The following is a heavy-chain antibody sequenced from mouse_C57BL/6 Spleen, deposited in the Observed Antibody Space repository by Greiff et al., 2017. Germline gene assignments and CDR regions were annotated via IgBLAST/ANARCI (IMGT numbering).Heavy chain of an antibody. Sequence: QVQLQQSGAELVKPGASVKMSCKASGYTFTSYWITWVKQRPGQGLEWIGDIYPGSGSTNYNEKFKSKATLTVDTSSSTAYMQLSSLTSEDSAVYYCATNGYYAYYFDYWGQGTTLTVSS. CDR2: IYPGSGST. CDR1: GYTFTSYW. V-gene: IGHV1-55*01. D-gene: IGHD2-3*01. J-gene: IGHJ2*01. CDR3: ATNGYYAYYFDY.